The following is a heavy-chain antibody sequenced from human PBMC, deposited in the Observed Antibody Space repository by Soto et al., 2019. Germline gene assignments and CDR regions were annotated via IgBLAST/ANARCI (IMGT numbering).Heavy chain of an antibody. CDR1: GGSISSYY. D-gene: IGHD3-3*01. J-gene: IGHJ4*02. CDR2: IYYSGST. CDR3: ARSYDFWSPYYFDY. Sequence: KPSETLSLTCTVSGGSISSYYWSWIRQPPGKGLEWIGYIYYSGSTNYNPSLKSRVTISVDTSKNQFSLKLSSVTAADTAVYYCARSYDFWSPYYFDYWGQGTLVTVSS. V-gene: IGHV4-59*01.